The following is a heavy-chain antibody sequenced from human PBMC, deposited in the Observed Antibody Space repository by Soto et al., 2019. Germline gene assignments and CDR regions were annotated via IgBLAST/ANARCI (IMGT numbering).Heavy chain of an antibody. CDR1: GGSISSGDYY. J-gene: IGHJ6*02. CDR2: IYYSGST. CDR3: ARDQGGLMTTDLGGKYYYYYYGMDV. V-gene: IGHV4-30-4*01. D-gene: IGHD3-16*01. Sequence: QVQLQESGPGLVKPSQTLSLTCTVSGGSISSGDYYWSWIRQPPGKGLEWIGYIYYSGSTYYNPSLTSRVTISVDTSKNQFSLKLSSVTAADTAVYYCARDQGGLMTTDLGGKYYYYYYGMDVWGQGTTVTVSS.